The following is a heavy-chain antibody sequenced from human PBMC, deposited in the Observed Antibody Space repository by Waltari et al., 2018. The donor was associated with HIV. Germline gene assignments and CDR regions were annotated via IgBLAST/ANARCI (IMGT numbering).Heavy chain of an antibody. CDR1: GITFDDYA. CDR3: VKDGASTIFGVLNGMDV. CDR2: ISLNSGDI. V-gene: IGHV3-9*01. Sequence: EVQLVESGGGSVQPGRSLRLSCTASGITFDDYAMHWVRQPPGKGLEWVAGISLNSGDIAYAYSVKGRFTISRDNTKNSLFLQMNSVRVEDTALYYCVKDGASTIFGVLNGMDVWGQGTTVTVSS. J-gene: IGHJ6*02. D-gene: IGHD3-3*01.